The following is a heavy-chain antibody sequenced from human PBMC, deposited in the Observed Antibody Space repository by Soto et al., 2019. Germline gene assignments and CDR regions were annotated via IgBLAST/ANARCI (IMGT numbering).Heavy chain of an antibody. Sequence: QVQLVQSGAEVKKPGSSVKVSCKASGGTFSSYAISWVRQAPGQGLEWMGGIIPIFGTANYAQKFQGRVPITADKSTSTAYMELSSLRSEDTAVYYCARVVSPLGYCSGGSCESAEYFQHWGQGTLVTVSS. CDR3: ARVVSPLGYCSGGSCESAEYFQH. CDR2: IIPIFGTA. V-gene: IGHV1-69*06. CDR1: GGTFSSYA. D-gene: IGHD2-15*01. J-gene: IGHJ1*01.